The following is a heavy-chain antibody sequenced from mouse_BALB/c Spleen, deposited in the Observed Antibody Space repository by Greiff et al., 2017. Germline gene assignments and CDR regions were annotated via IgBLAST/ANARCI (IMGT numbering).Heavy chain of an antibody. D-gene: IGHD2-3*01. J-gene: IGHJ2*01. CDR2: IDTSDSYT. V-gene: IGHV1-69*01. CDR3: AREADGYYGY. Sequence: QVQLQQPGAELVMPGASVKMSCKASGYTFTDYWMHWVKQRPGQGLEWIGAIDTSDSYTSYNQKFKGKATLTVDESSSTAYMQLSSLTSEDSAVYYCAREADGYYGYWGQGTTLTVSS. CDR1: GYTFTDYW.